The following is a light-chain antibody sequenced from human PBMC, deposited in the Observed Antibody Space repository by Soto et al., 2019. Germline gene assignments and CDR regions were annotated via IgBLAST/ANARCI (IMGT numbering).Light chain of an antibody. CDR3: KQRNVWPPIT. J-gene: IGKJ5*01. V-gene: IGKV3-11*01. Sequence: EVVLTQSPATLSLSPGERATLSCRASQSIRTSLAWYQQKPGQAPRLVIFDASNRANGVPARFGGSGSGTEFTLTINSLEPEDFAVYVGKQRNVWPPITFGKGTRLEFK. CDR1: QSIRTS. CDR2: DAS.